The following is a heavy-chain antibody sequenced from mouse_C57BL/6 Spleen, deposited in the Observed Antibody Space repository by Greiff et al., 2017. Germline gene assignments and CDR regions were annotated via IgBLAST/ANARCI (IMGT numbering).Heavy chain of an antibody. J-gene: IGHJ4*01. Sequence: EVKLVESGGGLVQPGGSLKLSCAASGFTFSDYYMYWVRQTPEKRLEWVAYISNGGGSTYYPDPVKGRFTISRDNAKNTLYLQMSRLKSEDTAMYYCARIETVVATEAMDYWGQGTSVTVSS. V-gene: IGHV5-12*01. CDR3: ARIETVVATEAMDY. D-gene: IGHD1-1*01. CDR2: ISNGGGST. CDR1: GFTFSDYY.